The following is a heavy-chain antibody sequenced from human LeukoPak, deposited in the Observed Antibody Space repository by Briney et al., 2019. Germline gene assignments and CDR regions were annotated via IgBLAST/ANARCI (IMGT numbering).Heavy chain of an antibody. V-gene: IGHV4-59*12. CDR2: IYYSGST. Sequence: SETLSLTCTVSGGSISSYYWSWIRQPPGKGLEWIGYIYYSGSTNYNPSLKSRVTISVDTSKNQFSLKLSSVTAADTAVYYCARDLPGERNSDAFDIWGQGTMVTVSS. CDR3: ARDLPGERNSDAFDI. CDR1: GGSISSYY. J-gene: IGHJ3*02. D-gene: IGHD3-16*01.